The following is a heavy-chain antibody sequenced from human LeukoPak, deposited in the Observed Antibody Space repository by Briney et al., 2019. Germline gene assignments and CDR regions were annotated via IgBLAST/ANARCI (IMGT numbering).Heavy chain of an antibody. D-gene: IGHD3-22*01. CDR2: INPNSGGT. CDR3: ARGVATYYYDSSGTLWDY. CDR1: GYTFTGYY. Sequence: ASVKVSCKASGYTFTGYYMHWVRQAPGQGLEWMGWINPNSGGTNYAQKFRGRVTMTRDTSISTAYMELSRLRSDDTAVYYCARGVATYYYDSSGTLWDYWGQGTLVTVSS. V-gene: IGHV1-2*02. J-gene: IGHJ4*02.